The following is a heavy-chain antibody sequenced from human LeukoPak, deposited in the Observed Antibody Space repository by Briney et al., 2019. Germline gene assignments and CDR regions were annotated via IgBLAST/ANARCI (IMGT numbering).Heavy chain of an antibody. V-gene: IGHV3-11*01. CDR1: GFTFSDYY. Sequence: GGSLRLSCAASGFTFSDYYMSWIRQAPGKGLEWVSYISSSGSTIYYADSVKGRFTISRDNAKNSLYLQMNSLRAEDTAVYYCARDLRTYYYGSGRYNFDYWGQGTLVTVSS. J-gene: IGHJ4*02. D-gene: IGHD3-10*01. CDR3: ARDLRTYYYGSGRYNFDY. CDR2: ISSSGSTI.